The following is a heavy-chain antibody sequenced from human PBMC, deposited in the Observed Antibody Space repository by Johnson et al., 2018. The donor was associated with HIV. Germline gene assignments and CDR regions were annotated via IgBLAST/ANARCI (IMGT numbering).Heavy chain of an antibody. Sequence: VQLVESGGGLVQPGGSLRLSCAASEFTFSNYWMHWVRQGLGKGLVWVSRINSDGSSTSYADSVKGRFTISRDSSKNTLYLQMNSLRIEDTAVYYCARGSRYTYDNDDVYLLQAFDVWGQGTVVTVSS. CDR1: EFTFSNYW. CDR3: ARGSRYTYDNDDVYLLQAFDV. J-gene: IGHJ3*01. D-gene: IGHD3-16*01. V-gene: IGHV3-74*01. CDR2: INSDGSST.